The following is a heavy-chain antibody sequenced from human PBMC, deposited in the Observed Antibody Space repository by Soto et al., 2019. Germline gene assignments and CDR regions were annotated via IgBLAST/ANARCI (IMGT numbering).Heavy chain of an antibody. J-gene: IGHJ4*02. CDR3: TKSHFSWNDADY. Sequence: EVQLVESGGGLVKPGGSLRLSCVASGLTLSTAWMSWVRQAPGKGLEWVGRIKSKIDGGTRDYAAPVKGRFTMSRDDSKNTLYLQMNSLKTEDTAVYYCTKSHFSWNDADYWGQGTLVTVSS. V-gene: IGHV3-15*01. D-gene: IGHD1-1*01. CDR2: IKSKIDGGTR. CDR1: GLTLSTAW.